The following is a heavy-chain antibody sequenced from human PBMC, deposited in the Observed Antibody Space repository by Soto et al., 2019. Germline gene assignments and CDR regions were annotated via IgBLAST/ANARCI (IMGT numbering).Heavy chain of an antibody. J-gene: IGHJ4*02. CDR2: IYYSGST. V-gene: IGHV4-59*01. CDR1: GGSISSYY. D-gene: IGHD7-27*01. CDR3: ARRWGTYFDF. Sequence: SETLSLTCTVSGGSISSYYWSWIRQPPGKGLEWIGYIYYSGSTDYDPSLKSRVTVSVDTSKNQFSLKLSSVTAADTAVYYCARRWGTYFDFWGQGTLVTVSS.